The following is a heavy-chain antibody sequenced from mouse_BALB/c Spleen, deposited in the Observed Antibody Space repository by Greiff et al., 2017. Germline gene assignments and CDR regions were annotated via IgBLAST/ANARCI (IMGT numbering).Heavy chain of an antibody. CDR1: GYTFTSYW. J-gene: IGHJ4*01. CDR3: TRNYGKRGDYAMDY. CDR2: IYPSDSYT. V-gene: IGHV1-69*02. Sequence: QVQLQQPGAELVRPGASVKLSCKASGYTFTSYWINWVKQRPGQGLEWIGNIYPSDSYTNYNQKFKDKATLTVDKSSSTAYMQLSSPTSEDSAVYYCTRNYGKRGDYAMDYWGQGTSVTVSS. D-gene: IGHD2-1*01.